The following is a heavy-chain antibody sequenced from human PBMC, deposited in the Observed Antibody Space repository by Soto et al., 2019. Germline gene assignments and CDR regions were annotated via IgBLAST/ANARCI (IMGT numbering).Heavy chain of an antibody. CDR1: GFTFSSYA. Sequence: GGSLRLSCAASGFTFSSYAMHWVRQAPGKGLEWVAVISYDGSNKYYADSVKGRFTISRDNSKNTLYLQMNSLRAEDTAVYYCARDGGYYDSSGYYPYWGQGTLVTVSS. CDR2: ISYDGSNK. D-gene: IGHD3-22*01. J-gene: IGHJ4*02. V-gene: IGHV3-30-3*01. CDR3: ARDGGYYDSSGYYPY.